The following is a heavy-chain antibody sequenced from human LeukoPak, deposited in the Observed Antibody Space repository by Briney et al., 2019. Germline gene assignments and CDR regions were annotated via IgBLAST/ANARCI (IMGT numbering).Heavy chain of an antibody. D-gene: IGHD3-10*01. Sequence: GGTLRLSCAASGFTFSNYGMNWVRQAPGKGLEWVSGVGPSGIRTYYADSVKGRFTISRDNFKNTVYLQMNSLRADDTAVYYCARKSASGNYPLDYWGQGTLVTVSS. J-gene: IGHJ4*02. V-gene: IGHV3-23*01. CDR2: VGPSGIRT. CDR1: GFTFSNYG. CDR3: ARKSASGNYPLDY.